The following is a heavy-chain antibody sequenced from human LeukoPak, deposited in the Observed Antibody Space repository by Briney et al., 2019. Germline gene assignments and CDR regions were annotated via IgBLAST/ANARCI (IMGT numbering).Heavy chain of an antibody. D-gene: IGHD1-7*01. Sequence: GGSLRLSCAASGFTFSDYWMSWVRQAPGKGLEWVANIKPDVSEIYYVDSVKGRFTISRDNAKNYLYLQMNSLRAEDTAVYYCARDKVEGTTKFDYWGQGTLVTVSS. CDR3: ARDKVEGTTKFDY. CDR1: GFTFSDYW. V-gene: IGHV3-7*01. J-gene: IGHJ4*02. CDR2: IKPDVSEI.